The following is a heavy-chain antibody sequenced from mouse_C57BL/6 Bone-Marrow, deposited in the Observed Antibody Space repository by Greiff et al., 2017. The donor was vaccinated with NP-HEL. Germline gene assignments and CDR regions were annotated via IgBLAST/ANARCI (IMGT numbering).Heavy chain of an antibody. CDR2: INPYNGGT. J-gene: IGHJ3*01. D-gene: IGHD1-1*01. Sequence: VQLQQSGPVLVKPGASVKMSCKASGYTFTDYYMNWVKQSHGKSLEWIGVINPYNGGTSYNQKFKGKATLTVDKSSSTAYMELNSLTSEDSAVYYCARGVYYYGGFAYWGKGTLVTVSA. CDR1: GYTFTDYY. V-gene: IGHV1-19*01. CDR3: ARGVYYYGGFAY.